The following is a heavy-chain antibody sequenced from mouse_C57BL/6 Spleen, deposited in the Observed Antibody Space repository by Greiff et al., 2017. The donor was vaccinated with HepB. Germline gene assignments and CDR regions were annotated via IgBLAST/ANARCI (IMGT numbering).Heavy chain of an antibody. V-gene: IGHV1-19*01. Sequence: EVQLQQSGPVLVKPGASVKMSCKASGYTFTDYYMNWVKQSHGKSLEWIGVINPYNGGTSYNQKFKGKATLTVDKSSSTAYMELNSLTSEDSAVYYCARGYYDYDDYAMDYWGQGTSVTVSS. J-gene: IGHJ4*01. CDR1: GYTFTDYY. CDR2: INPYNGGT. CDR3: ARGYYDYDDYAMDY. D-gene: IGHD2-4*01.